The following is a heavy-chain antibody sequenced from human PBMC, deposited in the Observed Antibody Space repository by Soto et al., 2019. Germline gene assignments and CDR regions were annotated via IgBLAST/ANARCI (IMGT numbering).Heavy chain of an antibody. Sequence: SVKLSCKASGGTFSSYAISCVRQAPGQGLEWMGGIIPISDTTNYAQKFQGRVTITADESTSTAYMELSSLRSEDTAVYYCARSQGSSTSLEIYYYYYYGMDVWGQGTTVTVSS. CDR2: IIPISDTT. V-gene: IGHV1-69*13. D-gene: IGHD2-2*01. CDR1: GGTFSSYA. J-gene: IGHJ6*02. CDR3: ARSQGSSTSLEIYYYYYYGMDV.